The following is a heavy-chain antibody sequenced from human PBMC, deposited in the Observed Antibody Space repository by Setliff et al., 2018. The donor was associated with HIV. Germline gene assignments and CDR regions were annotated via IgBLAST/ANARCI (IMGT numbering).Heavy chain of an antibody. Sequence: GESLKISCVASGFTFSNSWMTWVRQAPGKGLEWVANIKKDGSDKFYVDSVKGRFAISRDNAKNSLNLEMNSLRAEDTAIYYCASSRPPDDSSGYLDHWGQGTLVTVSS. CDR3: ASSRPPDDSSGYLDH. CDR1: GFTFSNSW. J-gene: IGHJ4*01. V-gene: IGHV3-7*03. CDR2: IKKDGSDK. D-gene: IGHD3-22*01.